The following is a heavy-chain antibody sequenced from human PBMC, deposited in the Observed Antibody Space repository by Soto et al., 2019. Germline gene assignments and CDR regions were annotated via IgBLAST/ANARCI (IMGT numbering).Heavy chain of an antibody. D-gene: IGHD3-22*01. Sequence: ESGGGLVKPGGSLRLSCAASGFTFSNAWMNWVRQAPGKGLEWVGRIKSKTDGGTTDYAAPVKGRFTISRDDSKNTLYLQMNSLKTEDTAVYYCTLGYYYDSSGYYYDHYFDYWGQGTLVTVSS. V-gene: IGHV3-15*07. CDR2: IKSKTDGGTT. CDR1: GFTFSNAW. J-gene: IGHJ4*02. CDR3: TLGYYYDSSGYYYDHYFDY.